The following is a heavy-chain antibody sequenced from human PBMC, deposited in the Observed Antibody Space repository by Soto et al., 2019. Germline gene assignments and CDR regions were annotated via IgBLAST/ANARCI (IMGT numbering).Heavy chain of an antibody. J-gene: IGHJ4*02. D-gene: IGHD3-16*02. V-gene: IGHV1-18*04. CDR1: GYTFTSYG. Sequence: ASVKVSCKASGYTFTSYGISWVRQAPGQGLEWMGWISAYNGNTNYAQKLQGRVTMTTDTSTSTAYMELRSLRSDDTAVYYCARDYSAYVWGSYHGFDYWGQGTLVTASS. CDR2: ISAYNGNT. CDR3: ARDYSAYVWGSYHGFDY.